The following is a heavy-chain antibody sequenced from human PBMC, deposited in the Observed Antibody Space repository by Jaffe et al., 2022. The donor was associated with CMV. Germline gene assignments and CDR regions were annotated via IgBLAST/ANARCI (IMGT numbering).Heavy chain of an antibody. Sequence: EVQLVESGGGLVQPGGSLRLSCAASGFTFSSYEMNWVRQAPGKGLEWVSYISSSGSTIYYADSVKGRFTISRDNAKNSLYLQMNSLRAEDTAVYYCARSKDDGPGDYYYYYMDVWGKGTTVTVSS. D-gene: IGHD2-15*01. CDR3: ARSKDDGPGDYYYYYMDV. J-gene: IGHJ6*03. CDR2: ISSSGSTI. V-gene: IGHV3-48*03. CDR1: GFTFSSYE.